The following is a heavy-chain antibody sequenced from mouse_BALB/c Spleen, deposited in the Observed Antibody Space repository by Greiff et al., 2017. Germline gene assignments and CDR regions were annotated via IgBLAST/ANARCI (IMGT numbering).Heavy chain of an antibody. CDR3: ARIGNYAWFAY. CDR1: GFTFSSYA. Sequence: EVKLVESGGGLVKPGGSLKLSCAASGFTFSSYAMSWVRQSPEKRLEWVAEISSGGSYTYYPDTVTGRFTISRDNAKNTLYLEMSSLRSEDTAMYYCARIGNYAWFAYWGQGTLVTVSA. J-gene: IGHJ3*01. V-gene: IGHV5-9-4*01. CDR2: ISSGGSYT. D-gene: IGHD2-1*01.